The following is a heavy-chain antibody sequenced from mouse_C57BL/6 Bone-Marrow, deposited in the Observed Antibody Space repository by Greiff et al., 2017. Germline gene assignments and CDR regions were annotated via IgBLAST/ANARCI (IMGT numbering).Heavy chain of an antibody. CDR2: ISDGGSYT. V-gene: IGHV5-4*03. J-gene: IGHJ4*01. D-gene: IGHD1-1*01. CDR1: GFTFSSYA. CDR3: ARPGGSSPYYYAMDY. Sequence: EVMLVESGGGLVKPGGSLKLSCAASGFTFSSYAMSWVRPTPEKRLEWVATISDGGSYTYYPDNVKGRFTISRDNAKNNLYLQMSHLKSEDTAMYYCARPGGSSPYYYAMDYWGQGTSVTVSS.